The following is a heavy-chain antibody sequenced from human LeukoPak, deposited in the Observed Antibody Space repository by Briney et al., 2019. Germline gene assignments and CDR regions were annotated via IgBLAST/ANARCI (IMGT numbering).Heavy chain of an antibody. D-gene: IGHD4-11*01. V-gene: IGHV3-23*01. CDR2: ISGSGGST. J-gene: IGHJ5*02. CDR1: GFTFSSYA. Sequence: PGGSLRLSCAASGFTFSSYAMSWVRQAPGKGLEWVSAISGSGGSTYYADSVKGRFTISRDNSKDSLHLHMNSLRADDTAIYYCAKDAHDYSNYGWLDLWGQGTLVTVSS. CDR3: AKDAHDYSNYGWLDL.